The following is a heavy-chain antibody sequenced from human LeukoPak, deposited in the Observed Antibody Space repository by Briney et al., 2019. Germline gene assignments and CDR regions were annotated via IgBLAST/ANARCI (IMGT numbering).Heavy chain of an antibody. CDR3: ARLVWDTTMADGDIDS. CDR2: ISSASTYI. J-gene: IGHJ4*02. D-gene: IGHD5-18*01. V-gene: IGHV3-21*01. Sequence: GGSLRLSCAASGFTFSSYSMNWVRQAPGKGLEWVSSISSASTYIYYADSVNGGFTISRDNAKNSLYLQMNSLRAEDTAMYYCARLVWDTTMADGDIDSWGQGTLLIVSS. CDR1: GFTFSSYS.